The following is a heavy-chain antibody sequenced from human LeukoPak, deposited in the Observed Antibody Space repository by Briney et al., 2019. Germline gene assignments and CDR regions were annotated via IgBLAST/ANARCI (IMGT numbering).Heavy chain of an antibody. V-gene: IGHV1-18*01. Sequence: ASVKVSCKAYGYTFMSHGISWVRQAPGQGLEWMGWISGSSSNTNYAQRLQGRVTMTTDTSTTTAYMELRSLRSDDTAVYYCARAALYYYGSGSYSGDLWGQGTMVTVSS. CDR3: ARAALYYYGSGSYSGDL. D-gene: IGHD3-10*01. CDR2: ISGSSSNT. CDR1: GYTFMSHG. J-gene: IGHJ3*01.